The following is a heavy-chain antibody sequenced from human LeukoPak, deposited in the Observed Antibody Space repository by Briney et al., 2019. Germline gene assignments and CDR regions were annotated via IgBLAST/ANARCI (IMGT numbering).Heavy chain of an antibody. Sequence: GGSLRLSCAASGLTFSSYAMSWVRQAPGKGLEWVSGISGSGGATYYADSVKGRFTISRDDPHNTLYLQMNSLRAEDMAVYFCARGGVDYYGSGTYYLMYYFDYWGQGALVTVSS. J-gene: IGHJ4*02. CDR1: GLTFSSYA. CDR2: ISGSGGAT. V-gene: IGHV3-23*01. CDR3: ARGGVDYYGSGTYYLMYYFDY. D-gene: IGHD3-10*01.